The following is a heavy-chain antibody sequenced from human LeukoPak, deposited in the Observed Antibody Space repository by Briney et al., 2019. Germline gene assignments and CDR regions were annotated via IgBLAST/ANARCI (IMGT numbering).Heavy chain of an antibody. CDR1: GFTFSSYA. V-gene: IGHV3-7*01. D-gene: IGHD2-2*01. Sequence: PGGSLRLSCAASGFTFSSYAMSWVRQAPGKGLEWVANIKQDGSEKYYVDSVKGRFTISRDNAKNSLYLQMNSLRAEDTAVYYCARAGTYCSSTSCYFDYWGQGTLVTVSS. CDR3: ARAGTYCSSTSCYFDY. J-gene: IGHJ4*02. CDR2: IKQDGSEK.